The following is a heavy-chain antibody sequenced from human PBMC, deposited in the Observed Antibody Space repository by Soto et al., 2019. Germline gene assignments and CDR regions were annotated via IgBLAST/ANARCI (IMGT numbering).Heavy chain of an antibody. J-gene: IGHJ1*01. D-gene: IGHD6-13*01. CDR2: ISGSGGST. Sequence: PVGSLRLSCAASGFTFSSYAMSWVRQAPGKGLEWVSAISGSGGSTYYADSVKGRFTISRDNSKNTLYLQMDSLRAEDTAVYYCAKSTYSSSWVPFQHWGQGTLVTVSS. CDR1: GFTFSSYA. V-gene: IGHV3-23*01. CDR3: AKSTYSSSWVPFQH.